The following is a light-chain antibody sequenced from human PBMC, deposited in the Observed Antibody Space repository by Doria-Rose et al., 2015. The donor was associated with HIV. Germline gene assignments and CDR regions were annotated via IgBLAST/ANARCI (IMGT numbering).Light chain of an antibody. CDR3: QQSYSTPLT. CDR2: AAS. CDR1: QSTGSF. V-gene: IGKV1-39*01. J-gene: IGKJ4*01. Sequence: TQSPSSLSASVGDRVTITCRASQSTGSFLNWYQQKPGKAPKLLIYAASSFQNGVPSRFSGSGSGTDFTLTISSLQPEDFATYFCQQSYSTPLTFGGGTKVEI.